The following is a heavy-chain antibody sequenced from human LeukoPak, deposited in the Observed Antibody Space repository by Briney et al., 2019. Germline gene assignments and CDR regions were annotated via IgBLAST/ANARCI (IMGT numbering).Heavy chain of an antibody. Sequence: SVKVSCKASGGTLSSYAISWVRQAPGQGLEWMGGIIPIFGAANYAQKFQGRATITADESTSTAYMELSSLRSEDTAVYYCARYYSGWYYFDYWGQGTLVTVSS. CDR3: ARYYSGWYYFDY. V-gene: IGHV1-69*13. J-gene: IGHJ4*02. CDR2: IIPIFGAA. D-gene: IGHD6-19*01. CDR1: GGTLSSYA.